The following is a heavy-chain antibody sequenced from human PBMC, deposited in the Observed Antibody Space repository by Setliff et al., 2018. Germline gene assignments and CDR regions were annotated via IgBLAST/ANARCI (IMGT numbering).Heavy chain of an antibody. V-gene: IGHV4-61*02. Sequence: SETLSLTCTVSGGSISSGSYCWSWVRQPAGKGLEWIGRIYTSGSTNYNPSLKSRVTISVDTSKNQFSLKLSSVTAADTAVYYCARDSRYGDYSYYYYYGMDVWGQGTTVTVSS. CDR3: ARDSRYGDYSYYYYYGMDV. J-gene: IGHJ6*02. CDR2: IYTSGST. D-gene: IGHD4-17*01. CDR1: GGSISSGSYC.